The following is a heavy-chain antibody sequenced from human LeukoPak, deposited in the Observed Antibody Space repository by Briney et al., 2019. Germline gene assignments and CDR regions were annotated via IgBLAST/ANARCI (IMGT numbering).Heavy chain of an antibody. CDR1: GYSFTSYW. Sequence: GESLKISCKGSGYSFTSYWFGWVRQMPGKGLEWMGIIYPGDSDTRYSPSFQGQVTISADKSISTAYLQWSSLKASDTAMYYCARHLIQLWSSGAYYYYYGMDVWGQGTTVTVSS. J-gene: IGHJ6*02. CDR2: IYPGDSDT. D-gene: IGHD5-18*01. CDR3: ARHLIQLWSSGAYYYYYGMDV. V-gene: IGHV5-51*01.